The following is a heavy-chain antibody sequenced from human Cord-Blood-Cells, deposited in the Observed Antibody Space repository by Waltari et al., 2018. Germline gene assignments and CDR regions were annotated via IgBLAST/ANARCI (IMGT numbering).Heavy chain of an antibody. CDR1: GYSISSGYY. Sequence: QVQLQESGPGLVKPSETLSLTCTVSGYSISSGYYRGWIRQPPGKGLEWIGSIYHSGSTYYNPSLKSRVTISVDTSKNQFSLKLSSVTAADTAVYYCAREAGSSPKMGWFDPWGQGTLVTVSS. CDR3: AREAGSSPKMGWFDP. D-gene: IGHD2-2*01. CDR2: IYHSGST. V-gene: IGHV4-38-2*02. J-gene: IGHJ5*02.